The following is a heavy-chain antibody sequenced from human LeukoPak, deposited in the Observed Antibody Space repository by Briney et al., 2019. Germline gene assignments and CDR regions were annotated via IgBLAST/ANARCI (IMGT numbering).Heavy chain of an antibody. Sequence: GGSLRLSCAASGFTFSSYAMSWVRQAPGKGLEWVLAISGSGGSTYYADSVKGRFTISRDNSKNTLYLQMNSLRAEDTAVYYCAKDHYDSSGYHAPFDYWGQGTLVTVSS. V-gene: IGHV3-23*01. CDR3: AKDHYDSSGYHAPFDY. CDR1: GFTFSSYA. CDR2: ISGSGGST. D-gene: IGHD3-22*01. J-gene: IGHJ4*02.